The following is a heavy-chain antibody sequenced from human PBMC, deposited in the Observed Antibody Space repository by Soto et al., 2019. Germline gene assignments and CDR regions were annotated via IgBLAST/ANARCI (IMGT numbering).Heavy chain of an antibody. CDR2: IWYDGSNK. CDR3: AREMNYVWGSYRTPSSDNWFDP. V-gene: IGHV3-33*01. D-gene: IGHD3-16*02. J-gene: IGHJ5*02. Sequence: GGSLRLSCAASGFTFSSYGMHRVRQAPGKGLEWVAVIWYDGSNKYYADSVKGRFTISRDNSKNTLYLQMNSLRAEDTAVYYCAREMNYVWGSYRTPSSDNWFDPWGQGTLVTVSS. CDR1: GFTFSSYG.